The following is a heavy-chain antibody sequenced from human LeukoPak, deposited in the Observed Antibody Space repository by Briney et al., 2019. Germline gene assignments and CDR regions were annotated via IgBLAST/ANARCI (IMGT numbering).Heavy chain of an antibody. CDR1: GGSISSGDYY. D-gene: IGHD2-2*01. V-gene: IGHV4-30-4*08. J-gene: IGHJ4*02. Sequence: SQTLSLTCTVSGGSISSGDYYWSWIPQPPGKGLEWIGYIYYSGSTYYNPSLKSRVTISVDTSKNQFSLTLSSVTAADTAVYYCAREDCSSTSCYPDYWGQGTLVTVSS. CDR3: AREDCSSTSCYPDY. CDR2: IYYSGST.